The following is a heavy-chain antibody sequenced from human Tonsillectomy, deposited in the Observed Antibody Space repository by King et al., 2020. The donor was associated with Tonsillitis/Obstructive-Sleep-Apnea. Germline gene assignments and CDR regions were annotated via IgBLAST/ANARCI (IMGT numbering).Heavy chain of an antibody. V-gene: IGHV3-23*04. J-gene: IGHJ4*02. Sequence: VQLVESGGGLVQPGGSLRLSCAASGFTFSSYAMSWVRQAPGKGLEWVSAISGSGGSTYYADSVKGRFTISRDNSKNTLYLQMNSLRAEDTAVYYCAKDPSGGELWSGYWRYWGQGTLVTVSS. CDR3: AKDPSGGELWSGYWRY. CDR2: ISGSGGST. CDR1: GFTFSSYA. D-gene: IGHD3-3*01.